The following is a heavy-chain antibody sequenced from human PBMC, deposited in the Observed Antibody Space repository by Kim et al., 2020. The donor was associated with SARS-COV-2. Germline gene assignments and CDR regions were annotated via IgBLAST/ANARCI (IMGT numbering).Heavy chain of an antibody. Sequence: NYAQKLQGRVTMTTDTSTSTAYMELRSLRSDDTAVYYCARAGGYNYYFDYWGQGTLVTVSS. J-gene: IGHJ4*02. D-gene: IGHD5-12*01. CDR3: ARAGGYNYYFDY. V-gene: IGHV1-18*01.